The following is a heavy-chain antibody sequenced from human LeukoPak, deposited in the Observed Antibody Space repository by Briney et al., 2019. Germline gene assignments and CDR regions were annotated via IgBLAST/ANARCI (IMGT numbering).Heavy chain of an antibody. J-gene: IGHJ4*02. V-gene: IGHV4-30-2*01. CDR1: GGSISSGGYY. CDR2: IYHSGST. Sequence: PSETLSLTCTVSGGSISSGGYYWSWIRQPPGKGLEWIGYIYHSGSTYYNPSLKSRVTISVDRSKNQFSLKLSSVTAADTAVYYCARGVTYYDIPDYWGQGTLVTVSS. D-gene: IGHD3-9*01. CDR3: ARGVTYYDIPDY.